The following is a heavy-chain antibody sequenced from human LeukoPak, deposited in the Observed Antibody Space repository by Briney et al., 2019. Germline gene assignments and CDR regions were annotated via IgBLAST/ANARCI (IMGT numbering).Heavy chain of an antibody. CDR2: INPNSGGT. CDR1: GYTFTGYF. J-gene: IGHJ4*02. D-gene: IGHD5-24*01. V-gene: IGHV1-2*02. Sequence: SSVKVSCKAYGYTFTGYFMHWVRQAPGQGLEWMGWINPNSGGTNYAQKFQGRVTMTRDTSISTACMELSRLRSDDTAVYYCARGGDDYNLIFDYWGQGTLVTVSS. CDR3: ARGGDDYNLIFDY.